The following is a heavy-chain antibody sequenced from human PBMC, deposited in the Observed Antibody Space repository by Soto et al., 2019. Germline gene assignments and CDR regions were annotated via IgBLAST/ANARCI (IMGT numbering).Heavy chain of an antibody. CDR3: AKGGEYQLLRIYFDY. CDR2: ISYDGSSK. D-gene: IGHD2-2*01. J-gene: IGHJ4*02. Sequence: QVQLVESGGGVVQPGRSLRLSCAASGFIFSSYGMHWVRQAPGKGLEWVAVISYDGSSKYYADSVKGRFTISRDNSENILHLQMNSLRAEDTAMYYCAKGGEYQLLRIYFDYWGQGTPVTVSS. V-gene: IGHV3-30*18. CDR1: GFIFSSYG.